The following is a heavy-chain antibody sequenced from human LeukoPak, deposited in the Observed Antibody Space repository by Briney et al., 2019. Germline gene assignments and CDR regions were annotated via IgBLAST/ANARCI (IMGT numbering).Heavy chain of an antibody. J-gene: IGHJ4*02. CDR1: GFTFNNHW. CDR2: IKTDGSEK. Sequence: HPGGSLRLSCVVSGFTFNNHWMSWVRQAPGKGPEWVATIKTDGSEKYYVDSVEGRFTISRDNSKNTVFLQMSSLRPDDTAVYYCARGSIMGARGLGDYWGQGTLVTVSS. CDR3: ARGSIMGARGLGDY. D-gene: IGHD1-26*01. V-gene: IGHV3-7*01.